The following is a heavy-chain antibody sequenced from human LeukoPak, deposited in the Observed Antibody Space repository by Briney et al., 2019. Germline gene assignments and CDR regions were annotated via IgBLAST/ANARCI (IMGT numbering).Heavy chain of an antibody. D-gene: IGHD5-12*01. V-gene: IGHV3-23*01. CDR1: GFTFSSYA. Sequence: GGSLRLSCAASGFTFSSYAMNWVRQAPGKGLEWVSAITGSGGRTYYADSVKGRFTISRDNSKNTMHLQMNSLRADDTAVYYCATHSGYDFYFDYWGQGTLVTVSS. J-gene: IGHJ4*02. CDR2: ITGSGGRT. CDR3: ATHSGYDFYFDY.